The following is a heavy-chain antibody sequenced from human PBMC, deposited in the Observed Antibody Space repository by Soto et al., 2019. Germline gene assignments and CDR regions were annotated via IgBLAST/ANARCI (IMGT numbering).Heavy chain of an antibody. CDR1: GSTFSSFA. CDR2: IRGSGGST. V-gene: IGHV3-23*01. CDR3: AKDGGTSGWTGFFDC. Sequence: PGGSLRLSCTASGSTFSSFAMSWVRRAPGKGLEWVSAIRGSGGSTYYADSVKGRFTISRDNSKNTLYLQMDSLRAEDTAVYFCAKDGGTSGWTGFFDCWGQGTLVTVSS. D-gene: IGHD6-19*01. J-gene: IGHJ4*02.